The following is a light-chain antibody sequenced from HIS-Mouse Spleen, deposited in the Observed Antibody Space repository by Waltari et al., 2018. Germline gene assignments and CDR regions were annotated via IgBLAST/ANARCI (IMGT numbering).Light chain of an antibody. V-gene: IGKV3-11*01. CDR2: DAS. CDR1: QSVSSY. Sequence: EIVLTQSPATLSLSPGERATLSCRASQSVSSYLAWYQQKPGQAPRLLIYDASNRATGIPARFSGSWSGTGFTLTISSLEPEDFAVYYCQQRSNWPPVTFGQGTRLEIK. J-gene: IGKJ5*01. CDR3: QQRSNWPPVT.